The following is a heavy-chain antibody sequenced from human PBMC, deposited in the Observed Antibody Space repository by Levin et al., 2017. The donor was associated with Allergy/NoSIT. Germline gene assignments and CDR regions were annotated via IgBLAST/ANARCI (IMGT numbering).Heavy chain of an antibody. Sequence: GSLRLSCAVYGGSFSGYYWSWIRQPPGKGLEWIGEINHSGSTNYNPSLKSRVTISVDTSKNQFSLKLSSVTAADTAVYYCARESYYGSGPNWFDPWGQGTLVTVSS. V-gene: IGHV4-34*01. CDR1: GGSFSGYY. J-gene: IGHJ5*02. CDR3: ARESYYGSGPNWFDP. CDR2: INHSGST. D-gene: IGHD3-10*01.